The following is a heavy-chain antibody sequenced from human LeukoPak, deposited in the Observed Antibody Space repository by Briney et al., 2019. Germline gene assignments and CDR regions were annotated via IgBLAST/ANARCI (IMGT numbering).Heavy chain of an antibody. V-gene: IGHV4-30-4*08. Sequence: SETLSLTCAVSGGSISSGDYYWSWIRQPPGKGLEWIGYIYYSGSTYYNPSLKSRVTISVDTSKNQFSLKLSSVTAADTAVYYCARVPRYCSSTSCYLVWFDPWGQGTLVTVSS. CDR2: IYYSGST. D-gene: IGHD2-2*01. CDR1: GGSISSGDYY. J-gene: IGHJ5*02. CDR3: ARVPRYCSSTSCYLVWFDP.